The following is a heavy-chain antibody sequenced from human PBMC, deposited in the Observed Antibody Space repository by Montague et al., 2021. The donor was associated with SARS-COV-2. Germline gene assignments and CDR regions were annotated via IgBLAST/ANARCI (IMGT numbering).Heavy chain of an antibody. D-gene: IGHD4-17*01. J-gene: IGHJ4*02. Sequence: SRSISFPASGFPFDDYAMHWVRQAPGKGLEWVSGISWNSGSIGYADSVKGRFTISRDNAKNSLYLQMNSLRAEDTALYYCAFYGDYALDYWGQGTLVTASS. CDR2: ISWNSGSI. V-gene: IGHV3-9*01. CDR3: AFYGDYALDY. CDR1: GFPFDDYA.